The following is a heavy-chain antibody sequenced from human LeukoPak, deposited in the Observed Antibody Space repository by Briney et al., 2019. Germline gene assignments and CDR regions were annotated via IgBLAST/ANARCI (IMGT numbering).Heavy chain of an antibody. CDR2: IFGTP. D-gene: IGHD6-13*01. CDR1: GGTFSSYA. J-gene: IGHJ6*03. CDR3: ARVITRKSSSWYYYNYMDV. V-gene: IGHV1-69*13. Sequence: ASVKVSCKASGGTFSSYAISWVRQAPGQGLEWMGGIFGTPNYAQKFQGRVTITADESTSTAYMELSSLRSEDTAVYYCARVITRKSSSWYYYNYMDVWGKGTTVTVSS.